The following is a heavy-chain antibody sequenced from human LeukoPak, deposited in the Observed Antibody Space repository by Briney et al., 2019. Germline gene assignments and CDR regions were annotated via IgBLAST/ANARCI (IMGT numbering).Heavy chain of an antibody. CDR1: GFTFSSYA. CDR2: ISGSGGST. D-gene: IGHD3-10*01. V-gene: IGHV3-23*01. CDR3: AKDQLTMVRGVMGYFVY. Sequence: GGSLRLSCAASGFTFSSYAMSWVRQAPGKGLEWVSAISGSGGSTYYADSVKGRFTISRDNSKNTLYLQMNSLRAEGTAVYYCAKDQLTMVRGVMGYFVYWGQGTLVTVSS. J-gene: IGHJ4*02.